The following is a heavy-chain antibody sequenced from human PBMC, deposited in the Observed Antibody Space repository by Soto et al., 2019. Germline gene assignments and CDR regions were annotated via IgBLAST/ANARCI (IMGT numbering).Heavy chain of an antibody. CDR2: ISWNSGSI. D-gene: IGHD3-3*01. J-gene: IGHJ3*02. Sequence: PGGSLRLSCAASGFTFDDYAMHWVRQAPGKGLEWVSGISWNSGSIGYADSVKGRFTISRDNAMNSLYLQMNSPRAEDTALYYCAKALRYYDFWGDAFDIWGQGTMVTVSS. V-gene: IGHV3-9*01. CDR1: GFTFDDYA. CDR3: AKALRYYDFWGDAFDI.